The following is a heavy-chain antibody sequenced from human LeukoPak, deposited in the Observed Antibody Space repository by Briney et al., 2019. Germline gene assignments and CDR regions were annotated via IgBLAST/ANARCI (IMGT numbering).Heavy chain of an antibody. D-gene: IGHD3-22*01. CDR2: INPNSGGT. J-gene: IGHJ3*02. CDR1: GYTFTGYY. CDR3: ARSEYSHSSGYALDM. V-gene: IGHV1-2*02. Sequence: ASVTVSCKASGYTFTGYYMHWVRQAPGQGLEWMGWINPNSGGTNYTQKVQGRVTMTTDTSTNTAYMELRSLRSDDTAVYYCARSEYSHSSGYALDMWGQGTMVTVSS.